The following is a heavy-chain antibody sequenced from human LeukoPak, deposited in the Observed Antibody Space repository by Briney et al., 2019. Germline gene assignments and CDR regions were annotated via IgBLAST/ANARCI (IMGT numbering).Heavy chain of an antibody. CDR3: ARDRGRGGNSYFDH. V-gene: IGHV4-4*07. CDR2: VFSSGTT. Sequence: SETLSLTCTVSGGSISNYHWSWIRQPAGKGLEYIGRVFSSGTTNYNPSLMSRVTMSVDTPKNQFALNLSSVTAADTAVYYCARDRGRGGNSYFDHWGQGTLVTVSS. CDR1: GGSISNYH. D-gene: IGHD4-23*01. J-gene: IGHJ4*02.